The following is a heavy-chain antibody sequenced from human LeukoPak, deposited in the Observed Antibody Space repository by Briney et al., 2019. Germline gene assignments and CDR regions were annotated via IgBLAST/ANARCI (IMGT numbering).Heavy chain of an antibody. CDR2: ISYDGSNK. Sequence: GGSLRLSCAASGFTFSSYGMHWVRQAPGMGLEWVAVISYDGSNKYYADSVKGRFTISRDNSKNTLYLQMNSLRAEDTAVYYCAKDLGVAGDYYFDYWGQGTLVTVSS. D-gene: IGHD6-19*01. CDR1: GFTFSSYG. CDR3: AKDLGVAGDYYFDY. J-gene: IGHJ4*02. V-gene: IGHV3-30*18.